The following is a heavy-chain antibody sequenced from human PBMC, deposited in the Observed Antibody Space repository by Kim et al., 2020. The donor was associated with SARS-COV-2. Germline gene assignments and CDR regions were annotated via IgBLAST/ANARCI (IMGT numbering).Heavy chain of an antibody. CDR2: IYYSGST. CDR3: ARGDCSSTSCSGYFDY. J-gene: IGHJ4*03. CDR1: GGSISSYY. D-gene: IGHD2-2*01. V-gene: IGHV4-59*13. Sequence: SETLSLTCTVSGGSISSYYWSWIRQPPGKGLEWIGYIYYSGSTNYNPSLKSRVTISVDTSKNQFSLKLSSVTAADTAVYYCARGDCSSTSCSGYFDYWG.